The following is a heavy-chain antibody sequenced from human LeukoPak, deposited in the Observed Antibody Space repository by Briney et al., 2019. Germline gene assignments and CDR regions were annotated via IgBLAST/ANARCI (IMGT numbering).Heavy chain of an antibody. CDR3: ARDTGWFGGEGIDY. D-gene: IGHD3-10*01. Sequence: ASVKVSCKASGYTFTDYYMHWVRQAPGQGLEWMGWIHPHNGDTNYAQKLQGRVTMTTDTSTSTAYMELRSLRSDDTAVYYCARDTGWFGGEGIDYWGQGTLVTVSS. CDR1: GYTFTDYY. J-gene: IGHJ4*02. CDR2: IHPHNGDT. V-gene: IGHV1-18*04.